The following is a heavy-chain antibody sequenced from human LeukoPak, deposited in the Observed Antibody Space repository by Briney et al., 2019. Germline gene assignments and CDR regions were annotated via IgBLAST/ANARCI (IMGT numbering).Heavy chain of an antibody. Sequence: GASVKVSCKASGYTFTGYYMHWVRQAPGQGLEWMGWINPNSGGTNYAQKFQGRVTMTRDTSISTAYMELSRLRSDDTAVYYSARDRKIVVVPAASNWFDPWGQGTLVTVSS. CDR3: ARDRKIVVVPAASNWFDP. J-gene: IGHJ5*02. CDR1: GYTFTGYY. D-gene: IGHD2-2*01. V-gene: IGHV1-2*02. CDR2: INPNSGGT.